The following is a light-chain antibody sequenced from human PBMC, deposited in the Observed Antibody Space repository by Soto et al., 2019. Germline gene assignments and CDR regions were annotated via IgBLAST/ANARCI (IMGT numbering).Light chain of an antibody. J-gene: IGKJ5*01. CDR2: AAS. Sequence: DIQMTQSPSSVSASVGVRVTITFRASQGITNWLAWYQQKPGKAPKLLIYAASGLPSGVRSRFSGSGSGTDFTLTISSLQPEDFAVYYCQQRSNWPITFGQGTRLEN. CDR1: QGITNW. V-gene: IGKV1-12*01. CDR3: QQRSNWPIT.